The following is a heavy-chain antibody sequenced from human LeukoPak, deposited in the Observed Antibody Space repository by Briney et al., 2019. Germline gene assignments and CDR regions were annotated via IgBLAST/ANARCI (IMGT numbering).Heavy chain of an antibody. CDR3: ARGSGKYYYYYYYMDV. CDR2: IKKDGSEK. V-gene: IGHV3-7*01. J-gene: IGHJ6*03. Sequence: GGSLRLSCAASGFTFSSHRMSWVRQAPGKGLEWVANIKKDGSEKYYVDSVKGRFTISRDNAKTSLYLQMNSLRAEDTAVYYCARGSGKYYYYYYYMDVWGKGTTVTVSS. CDR1: GFTFSSHR. D-gene: IGHD3-10*01.